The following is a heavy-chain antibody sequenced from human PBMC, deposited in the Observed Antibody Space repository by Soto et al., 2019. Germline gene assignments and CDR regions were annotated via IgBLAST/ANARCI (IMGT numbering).Heavy chain of an antibody. CDR1: GFTFTSYW. Sequence: VQLVESGGGLVQPGGSLRLSCAASGFTFTSYWMHWVRQAPGKGLVWVSRLNSDGTTTNYADSVKGRFTISRDNAKNTVYLQMSSLRAEDTAVYYCARGIRNYYGMDVWGQGTTVTVSS. CDR2: LNSDGTTT. CDR3: ARGIRNYYGMDV. V-gene: IGHV3-74*01. D-gene: IGHD2-15*01. J-gene: IGHJ6*02.